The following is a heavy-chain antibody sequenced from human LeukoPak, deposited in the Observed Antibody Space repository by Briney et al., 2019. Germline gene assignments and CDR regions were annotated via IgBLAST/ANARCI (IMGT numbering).Heavy chain of an antibody. D-gene: IGHD3-22*01. CDR3: ARVETYYYDSSGYEH. CDR2: ISAYNGNT. CDR1: GYTFTSYG. Sequence: ASVKVSCKASGYTFTSYGISWVRQAPGQGLEWMGWISAYNGNTNCAQKLQGRVTMTTDTSTSTAYMELRSLRSDDTAVYYCARVETYYYDSSGYEHWGQGTLVTVSS. J-gene: IGHJ4*02. V-gene: IGHV1-18*01.